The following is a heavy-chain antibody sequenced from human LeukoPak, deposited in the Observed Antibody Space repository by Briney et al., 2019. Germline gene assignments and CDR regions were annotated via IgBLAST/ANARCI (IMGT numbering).Heavy chain of an antibody. D-gene: IGHD3-16*02. J-gene: IGHJ3*02. CDR3: ARVSAGVIGMKDVFDI. CDR2: ISWNSGSI. CDR1: GFTFDDYA. V-gene: IGHV3-9*01. Sequence: GGSLRLSCAASGFTFDDYAMHWVRQAPGKGLEWVSGISWNSGSIGYADSVKGRFTISRDNAKNSLYLQMNSLRAEDTAVYYCARVSAGVIGMKDVFDIWGQGTMVTVSS.